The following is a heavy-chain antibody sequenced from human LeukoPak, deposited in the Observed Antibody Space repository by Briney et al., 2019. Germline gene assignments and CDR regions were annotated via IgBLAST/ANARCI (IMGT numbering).Heavy chain of an antibody. CDR2: IYHSGST. CDR1: GYSISSGYY. V-gene: IGHV4-38-2*02. CDR3: ARGEYYYYYMDV. J-gene: IGHJ6*03. Sequence: PSETLSLTCTVSGYSISSGYYWGWIRQPPGKGLEWIGSIYHSGSTYYNPSLKSRVTISVDTSKNQFSLKLSSVTAADTAVYYCARGEYYYYYMDVWGKGTTVTISS. D-gene: IGHD3-16*01.